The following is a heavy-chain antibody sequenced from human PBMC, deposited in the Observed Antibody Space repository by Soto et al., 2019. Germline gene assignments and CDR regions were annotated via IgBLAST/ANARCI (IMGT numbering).Heavy chain of an antibody. CDR2: ISAYNGNT. V-gene: IGHV1-18*01. D-gene: IGHD1-1*01. Sequence: QVQLVQSGAEVKKPGASVKVSCKASGYTFTSYGISWVRQAPGQGLEWMGWISAYNGNTNYAQKLQGRVTMNPDTSTSTAYMELRSLRSDDTAVYYCARDSADWNDGGAEDYWGQGTLVTVSS. CDR1: GYTFTSYG. CDR3: ARDSADWNDGGAEDY. J-gene: IGHJ4*02.